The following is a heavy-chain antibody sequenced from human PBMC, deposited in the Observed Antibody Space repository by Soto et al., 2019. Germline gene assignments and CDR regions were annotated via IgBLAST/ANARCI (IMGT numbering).Heavy chain of an antibody. Sequence: QITLKESGPTLVKPTQTLTLTCTFSGFSLSSTRMAVGWIRQPPGKALEWLALIYWDDDKRYSPFLKSRLTIATHPAXHQVVLTMSHMDPVDTARYYCAHIVVAGLGYYFDYWGQGTLVTVSS. CDR2: IYWDDDK. CDR1: GFSLSSTRMA. V-gene: IGHV2-5*02. CDR3: AHIVVAGLGYYFDY. J-gene: IGHJ4*02. D-gene: IGHD6-19*01.